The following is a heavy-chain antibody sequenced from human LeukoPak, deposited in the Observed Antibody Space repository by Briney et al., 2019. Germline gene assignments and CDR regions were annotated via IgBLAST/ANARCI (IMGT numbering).Heavy chain of an antibody. J-gene: IGHJ3*02. CDR2: VYYSGST. V-gene: IGHV4-39*07. CDR3: AREFGDYYKSPRAFDI. Sequence: SETLSLTCTVSGGSISSRDYYWGWLRQPPGKGLEWIGSVYYSGSTYYNPSLKSRVTISVDTSKSQFSLRLSSVTAADTAVYYCAREFGDYYKSPRAFDIWGQGTMVTVSS. CDR1: GGSISSRDYY. D-gene: IGHD3-10*01.